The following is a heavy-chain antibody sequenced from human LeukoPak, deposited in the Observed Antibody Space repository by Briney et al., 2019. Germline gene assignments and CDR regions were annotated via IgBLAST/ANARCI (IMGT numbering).Heavy chain of an antibody. CDR1: GFTFSDYY. J-gene: IGHJ5*02. Sequence: GSLRLSCAASGFTFSDYYMSWIRQPPGKGLELIGYTYYSGSTNYNPSLKSRVTISVDTSKNQFSLQLSSVTAADTAVYYCASGRRWLHGDSWFDPWGQGTLVTVSS. D-gene: IGHD6-19*01. CDR3: ASGRRWLHGDSWFDP. V-gene: IGHV4-59*12. CDR2: TYYSGST.